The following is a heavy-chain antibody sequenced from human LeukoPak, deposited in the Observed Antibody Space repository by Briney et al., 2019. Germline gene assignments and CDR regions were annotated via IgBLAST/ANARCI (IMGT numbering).Heavy chain of an antibody. Sequence: PSETLSLTCDVYGGSFSGYYWSWIRQPPGKGLEWNGEINHSGSTNYNPSLKSRVTISVDTSKNQSSLRLSSVTAADTAVYYCARLPTLWFGETGFDYWGQGTLVTVSS. CDR3: ARLPTLWFGETGFDY. CDR1: GGSFSGYY. CDR2: INHSGST. V-gene: IGHV4-34*01. J-gene: IGHJ4*02. D-gene: IGHD3-10*01.